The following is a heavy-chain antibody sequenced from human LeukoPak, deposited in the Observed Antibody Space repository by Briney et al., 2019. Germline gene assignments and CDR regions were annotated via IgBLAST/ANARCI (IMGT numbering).Heavy chain of an antibody. D-gene: IGHD1-14*01. CDR3: AKDRVPGDY. V-gene: IGHV3-23*01. CDR1: GFTLSSYA. Sequence: GGSLRLSCAASGFTLSSYAMSWVRQAPGKGLEWVSTLSGSGGNTYYADSVKGRFTISRDNSKNTLYLLMNSLRAEDTALYYCAKDRVPGDYWGQGTLVTVSS. CDR2: LSGSGGNT. J-gene: IGHJ4*02.